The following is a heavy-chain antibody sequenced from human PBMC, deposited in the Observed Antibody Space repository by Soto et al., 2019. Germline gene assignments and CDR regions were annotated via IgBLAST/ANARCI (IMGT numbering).Heavy chain of an antibody. CDR2: MNPNSGNT. V-gene: IGHV1-8*01. Sequence: ASVKVSCKASGYTFGTDDFNWVRQAPGQGLEWMGWMNPNSGNTGYAQKFRGRVSMTRNTSISTAYMELSNLRSEDTALYFCARRKERSGPNYFDLWGQGTLVTVSS. CDR1: GYTFGTDD. J-gene: IGHJ4*02. D-gene: IGHD6-25*01. CDR3: ARRKERSGPNYFDL.